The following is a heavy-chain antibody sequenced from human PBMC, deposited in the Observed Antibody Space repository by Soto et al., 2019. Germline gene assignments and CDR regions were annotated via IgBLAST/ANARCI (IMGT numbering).Heavy chain of an antibody. CDR3: ARDKAVAGPFYYYYYGMDV. CDR1: GFTFSSYA. J-gene: IGHJ6*02. V-gene: IGHV3-30-3*01. Sequence: GGSLRLSCAASGFTFSSYAMHWVRQAPGKGLEWVAVISYDGSNKYYADSVKGRFTISRDNSKNKLYLQMNSLRAEDTAVYYCARDKAVAGPFYYYYYGMDVWGQGTTVTVSS. D-gene: IGHD6-19*01. CDR2: ISYDGSNK.